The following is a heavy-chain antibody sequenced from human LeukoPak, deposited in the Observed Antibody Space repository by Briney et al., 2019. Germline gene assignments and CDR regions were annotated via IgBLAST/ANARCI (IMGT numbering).Heavy chain of an antibody. Sequence: SETLSLTCAVSGYSISSGYYWGWIRQPPGKGLEWTGSIYHSGSTYYNPSLKSRVTISVDTSKNQFSLKLSSVTAADTAVYYCARGMVGSTSCFDPWGQGTLVTVSS. CDR3: ARGMVGSTSCFDP. D-gene: IGHD2-2*01. J-gene: IGHJ5*02. V-gene: IGHV4-38-2*01. CDR2: IYHSGST. CDR1: GYSISSGYY.